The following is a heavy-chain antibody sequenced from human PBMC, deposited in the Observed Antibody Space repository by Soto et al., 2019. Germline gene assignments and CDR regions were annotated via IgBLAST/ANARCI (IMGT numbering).Heavy chain of an antibody. Sequence: GRSHRLRYAASGFNFNNYTMGWVRQGPGKGLEWISAISGGGGATYHADSVKGRLTISRDNSKNTLYLQMNSLGAEDTAVYYCAKGSSANRPYYFDYWGQGTLVTVSS. CDR2: ISGGGGAT. V-gene: IGHV3-23*01. J-gene: IGHJ4*02. D-gene: IGHD3-22*01. CDR3: AKGSSANRPYYFDY. CDR1: GFNFNNYT.